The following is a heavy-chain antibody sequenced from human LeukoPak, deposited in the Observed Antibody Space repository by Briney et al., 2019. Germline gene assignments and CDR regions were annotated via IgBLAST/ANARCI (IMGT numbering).Heavy chain of an antibody. CDR2: ISYDGSNE. D-gene: IGHD6-13*01. J-gene: IGHJ5*02. V-gene: IGHV3-30*18. CDR3: AKDSSTWYGWFDP. Sequence: GRSLRLSCAASGFIFNSYGMHWVRQAPGKGLEWVAVISYDGSNEYYADSVKGRFAISRDNSKNTLYLQMNSLRAEDTAVYYCAKDSSTWYGWFDPWGQGTLATVSS. CDR1: GFIFNSYG.